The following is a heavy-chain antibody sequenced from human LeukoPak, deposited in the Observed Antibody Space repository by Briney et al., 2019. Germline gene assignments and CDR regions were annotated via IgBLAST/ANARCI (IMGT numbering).Heavy chain of an antibody. CDR1: GFTVSSNY. CDR2: IYSGGST. D-gene: IGHD2-2*01. V-gene: IGHV3-53*01. CDR3: TTEIVVVPAATPFHFAY. Sequence: GGSLRLSCAASGFTVSSNYMSWVRQAPGKGLEWVSVIYSGGSTYYADSVKGRFTISRDNSKNTLYLQMNSLRAEDTAVYYCTTEIVVVPAATPFHFAYWGQGTLVTVSS. J-gene: IGHJ4*02.